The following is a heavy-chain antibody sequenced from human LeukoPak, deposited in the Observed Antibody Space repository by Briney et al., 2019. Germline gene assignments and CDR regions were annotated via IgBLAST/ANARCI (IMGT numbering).Heavy chain of an antibody. V-gene: IGHV3-23*01. CDR3: AKRGVVIRVILVGFHKEAYYFDS. CDR1: GITLSNYG. CDR2: ISGSGGGT. Sequence: PGGSLRLSCAVAGITLSNYGMSWVRQAPGKGLEWVAGISGSGGGTNYADSVKGRFTISRDNPRNTLYLQMNSLRAEDTAVYFCAKRGVVIRVILVGFHKEAYYFDSWGQEALATVSS. D-gene: IGHD3-22*01. J-gene: IGHJ4*02.